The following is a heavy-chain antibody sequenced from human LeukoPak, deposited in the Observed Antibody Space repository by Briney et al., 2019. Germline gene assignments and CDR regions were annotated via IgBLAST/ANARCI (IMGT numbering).Heavy chain of an antibody. Sequence: GESLKISCKDSGYSFTTSWIGWMRQMPGKGLEWMGIIFPRDSDTSYSPSFQGQVTMSADKSISTAYLQWSSLKASDTAMYYCAKVRGSGGFVIDYWGQGTVVTVSS. CDR2: IFPRDSDT. CDR1: GYSFTTSW. CDR3: AKVRGSGGFVIDY. V-gene: IGHV5-51*01. J-gene: IGHJ4*02. D-gene: IGHD6-19*01.